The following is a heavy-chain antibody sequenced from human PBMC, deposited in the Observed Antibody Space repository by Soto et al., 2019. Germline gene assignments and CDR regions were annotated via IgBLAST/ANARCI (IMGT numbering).Heavy chain of an antibody. Sequence: ASVKVSCKASGYTFTGYYMHWVRQAPGQGLEWMGWINPNSGGTNYAQKFQGRVTMTRDTSISTAYMELSRLRSDDTAVCYCARGMVRGTYGMDVWGQGTTVTVSS. CDR3: ARGMVRGTYGMDV. CDR2: INPNSGGT. D-gene: IGHD3-10*01. CDR1: GYTFTGYY. V-gene: IGHV1-2*02. J-gene: IGHJ6*02.